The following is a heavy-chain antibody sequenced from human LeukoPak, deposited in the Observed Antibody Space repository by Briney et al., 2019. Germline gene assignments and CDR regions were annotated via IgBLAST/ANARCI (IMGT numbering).Heavy chain of an antibody. CDR2: IYSGGST. CDR1: GFTVSSNY. CDR3: ARGEAVATYYYYGMDV. D-gene: IGHD6-19*01. J-gene: IGHJ6*04. V-gene: IGHV3-53*01. Sequence: GGSLRLSCAASGFTVSSNYMSWVRQAPGKGLEWVSVIYSGGSTYYADSVKGRFTISRYNSKNTLYLQMNSLRAEDTAVYYCARGEAVATYYYYGMDVWGKGTTVTVSS.